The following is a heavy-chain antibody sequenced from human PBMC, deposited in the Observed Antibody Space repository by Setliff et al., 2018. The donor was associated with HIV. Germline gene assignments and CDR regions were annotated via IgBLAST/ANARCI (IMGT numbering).Heavy chain of an antibody. CDR3: ARRIDNSGTFPDKNCFDP. CDR1: GASISSYC. Sequence: PSETLSLTCTVSGASISSYCWNWIRQPPGKGLEWIGFIFASGETKYNPSLQSRVTISIDTSKNQFSLKLSSVIAADTAMYYCARRIDNSGTFPDKNCFDPWGQGSPVTVSS. J-gene: IGHJ5*02. CDR2: IFASGET. D-gene: IGHD3-10*01. V-gene: IGHV4-4*09.